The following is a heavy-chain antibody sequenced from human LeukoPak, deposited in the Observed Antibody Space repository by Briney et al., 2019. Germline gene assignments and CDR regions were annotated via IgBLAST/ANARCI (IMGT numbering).Heavy chain of an antibody. D-gene: IGHD3-22*01. CDR3: ARLTDYYDSSGYYRNYNWFDP. CDR2: FYPCDAST. Sequence: GASLKTSGRGFGYGFGNYWIAWGRQLPGKGLGGLGVFYPCDASTKYSPSFQGQVTISVDRSINTAYLQWSSLTDSDTAMYSCARLTDYYDSSGYYRNYNWFDPWGQGTLVTVSS. CDR1: GYGFGNYW. V-gene: IGHV5-51*01. J-gene: IGHJ5*02.